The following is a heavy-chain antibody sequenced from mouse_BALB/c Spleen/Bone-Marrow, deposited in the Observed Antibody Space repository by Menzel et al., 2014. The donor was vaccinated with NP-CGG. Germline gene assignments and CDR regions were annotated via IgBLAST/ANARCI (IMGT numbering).Heavy chain of an antibody. CDR3: ARGGAFAY. J-gene: IGHJ3*01. V-gene: IGHV14-3*02. CDR1: GFNIKDTY. CDR2: IDPANGNT. Sequence: EVQRVESGAELVKPGASVKLSCTASGFNIKDTYMHWVKQRPEQGLEWIGRIDPANGNTKYDPKFQGKATITADTSSNTAYLQLSSLTSEDTAVYYCARGGAFAYWGQGTLVTVSA.